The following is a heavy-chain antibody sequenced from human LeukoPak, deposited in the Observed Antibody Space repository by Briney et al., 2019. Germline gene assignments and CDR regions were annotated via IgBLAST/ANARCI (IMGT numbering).Heavy chain of an antibody. CDR2: IIPIFGTA. J-gene: IGHJ6*03. Sequence: GASVKVSCKASGGTFSSYAISWVRQAPGQGLEWIGGIIPIFGTANYAQKFQGRVTITTDESTSTAYMELSSLRSEDTAVYYCARRTSIAAHHYYMDVWAKGPRSPSP. D-gene: IGHD6-6*01. CDR1: GGTFSSYA. CDR3: ARRTSIAAHHYYMDV. V-gene: IGHV1-69*05.